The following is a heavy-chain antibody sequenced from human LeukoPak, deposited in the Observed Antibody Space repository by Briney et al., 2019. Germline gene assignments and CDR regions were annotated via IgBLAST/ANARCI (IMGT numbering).Heavy chain of an antibody. D-gene: IGHD1-26*01. Sequence: GGSLRLSCAASGFTFSSYWMSWVRKAPGKGLEWVANIKQDGSEKYYVDSVKGRFTISRDNAKNSLYLQMNSLRAEDTAVYYCARAGGTYYGIAFDIWGQGTMVTVSS. V-gene: IGHV3-7*01. CDR1: GFTFSSYW. CDR3: ARAGGTYYGIAFDI. CDR2: IKQDGSEK. J-gene: IGHJ3*02.